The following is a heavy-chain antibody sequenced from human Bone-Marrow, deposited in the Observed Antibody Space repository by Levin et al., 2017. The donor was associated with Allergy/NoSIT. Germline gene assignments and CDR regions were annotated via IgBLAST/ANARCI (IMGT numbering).Heavy chain of an antibody. Sequence: ESLKISCNVSGISVNSGAYYWSWIRQPPGTGLEYLAYVSFTGTIDYSPSLNSRATISVDTSKNQFSLRLTSVTAADTAVYYCAKAVAFSSYFYFEYWGQGALVTVSS. V-gene: IGHV4-61*08. CDR1: GISVNSGAYY. CDR3: AKAVAFSSYFYFEY. J-gene: IGHJ4*02. D-gene: IGHD6-13*01. CDR2: VSFTGTI.